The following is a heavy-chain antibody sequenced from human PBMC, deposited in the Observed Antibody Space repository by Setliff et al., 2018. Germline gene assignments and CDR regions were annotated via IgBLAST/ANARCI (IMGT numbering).Heavy chain of an antibody. J-gene: IGHJ3*01. CDR3: VRIWKGIKGGNVFNV. CDR2: IFPSDSDT. D-gene: IGHD1-20*01. Sequence: GESLKISCEASGYTFIYYWIGWVRQMPGKGLEWMGNIFPSDSDTKYSPSFQGQVTMSVGKSSDTAFLQWNSLKASDTAMYYCVRIWKGIKGGNVFNVWGQGTMVTVSS. V-gene: IGHV5-51*01. CDR1: GYTFIYYW.